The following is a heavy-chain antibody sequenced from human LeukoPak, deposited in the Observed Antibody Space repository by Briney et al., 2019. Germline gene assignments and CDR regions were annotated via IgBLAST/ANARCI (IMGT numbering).Heavy chain of an antibody. J-gene: IGHJ6*03. CDR3: ARMGDGGVPAATPYYYYMDV. CDR2: IYTSGST. CDR1: GGSISSYY. V-gene: IGHV4-4*07. Sequence: SETLSLTCTVSGGSISSYYWSWIRQPAGKGLEWIGRIYTSGSTNYNPSLKSRVTMSVDTSKNQFSLKLSSVTAADTAVYYCARMGDGGVPAATPYYYYMDVWGKGTTVTVSS. D-gene: IGHD2-2*01.